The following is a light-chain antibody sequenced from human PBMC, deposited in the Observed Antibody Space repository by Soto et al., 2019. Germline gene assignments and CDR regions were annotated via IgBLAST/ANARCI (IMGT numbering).Light chain of an antibody. CDR1: QSVSSNY. CDR3: QRDGSSPRVT. V-gene: IGKV3-20*01. Sequence: EIVVTQSPGTLSLAAGERATLSCRASQSVSSNYLAGYQQKPGQAPRLLIYGASSRATGIPDRFSGSGSGTDFTLTISRLEPEDFAVYYCQRDGSSPRVTFGGGTKVEVK. CDR2: GAS. J-gene: IGKJ4*01.